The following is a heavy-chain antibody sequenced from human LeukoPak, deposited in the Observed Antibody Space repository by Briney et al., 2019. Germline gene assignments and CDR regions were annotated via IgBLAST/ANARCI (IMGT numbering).Heavy chain of an antibody. J-gene: IGHJ4*02. D-gene: IGHD5-18*01. Sequence: SSETLSLTCTVSGGSISSGNYYWSWIRQPAGKGLEWIGRFYTSGNTNYNPSLKSRVTISLDMSKNQFSLKLSSLTAADTAVYYCARMSYSYDHFDYWGQGTLVTVSS. CDR3: ARMSYSYDHFDY. CDR2: FYTSGNT. V-gene: IGHV4-61*02. CDR1: GGSISSGNYY.